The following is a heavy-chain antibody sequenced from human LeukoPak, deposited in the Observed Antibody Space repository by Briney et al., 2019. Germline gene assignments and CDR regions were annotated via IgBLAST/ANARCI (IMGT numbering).Heavy chain of an antibody. Sequence: PGGSLTLSYAASVFTFSINYMSSVRQAPGNGLEWVSFIYSGCSTYYADSVKARFTIPRHNSKNTLSVQMNTLSPDDACVFYCASGWPYFDFWGKGTLVTVSS. J-gene: IGHJ4*02. CDR2: IYSGCST. D-gene: IGHD6-19*01. V-gene: IGHV3-53*04. CDR3: ASGWPYFDF. CDR1: VFTFSINY.